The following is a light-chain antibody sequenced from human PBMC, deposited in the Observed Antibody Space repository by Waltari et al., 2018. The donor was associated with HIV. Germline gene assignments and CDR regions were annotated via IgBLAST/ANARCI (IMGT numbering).Light chain of an antibody. J-gene: IGLJ2*01. CDR2: EDN. CDR3: QSYDSTSVV. V-gene: IGLV6-57*01. Sequence: NFMLTPPHSASESPGQTVTISCTRSSGSIAGTYVQWYQQRPGGSPTTVIHEDNPRPSWVPDRFSGSIDSSSNSASLTISGLKNEDEADYYCQSYDSTSVVFGGGTKLTVL. CDR1: SGSIAGTY.